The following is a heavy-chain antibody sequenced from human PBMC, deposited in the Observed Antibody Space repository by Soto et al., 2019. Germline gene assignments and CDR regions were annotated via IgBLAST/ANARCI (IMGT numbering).Heavy chain of an antibody. Sequence: WESLKISCKGSGYSFTSYWIGWVRQMPGKGLEWMGIIYPGDSDTRYSPSFQGQVTISADKSISTAYLQWSSLKASDNAMYYCARYRKWEDHYFDYWGQGPLVTVSS. CDR3: ARYRKWEDHYFDY. CDR1: GYSFTSYW. J-gene: IGHJ4*02. D-gene: IGHD1-26*01. V-gene: IGHV5-51*01. CDR2: IYPGDSDT.